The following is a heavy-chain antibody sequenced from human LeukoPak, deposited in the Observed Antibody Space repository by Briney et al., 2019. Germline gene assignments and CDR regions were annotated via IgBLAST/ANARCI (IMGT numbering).Heavy chain of an antibody. J-gene: IGHJ5*02. V-gene: IGHV1-69*13. CDR1: GYTFTGYY. CDR2: IIPIFGTA. Sequence: ASVKASCKASGYTFTGYYMHWVRQAPGQGLGWMGGIIPIFGTANYAQKFQGRVTITADESTSTAYMELSSLRSEDTAVYYCARRVVAATHGVDWFDPWGQGTLVTVSS. CDR3: ARRVVAATHGVDWFDP. D-gene: IGHD2-15*01.